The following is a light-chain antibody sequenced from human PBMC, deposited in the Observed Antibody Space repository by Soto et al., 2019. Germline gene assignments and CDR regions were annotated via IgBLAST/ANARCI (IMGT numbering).Light chain of an antibody. CDR1: QGIAHS. J-gene: IGKJ3*01. CDR3: LERYGGLPVA. CDR2: SAS. V-gene: IGKV1-27*01. Sequence: DIQMTQSPSSLSASVGDRVTITCRASQGIAHSLAWYQQKPGKVPTLLIYSASTLQSEVPSRFSGSGSGTDFTLTITSLQPEDVATYYCLERYGGLPVAFGPGTKVDV.